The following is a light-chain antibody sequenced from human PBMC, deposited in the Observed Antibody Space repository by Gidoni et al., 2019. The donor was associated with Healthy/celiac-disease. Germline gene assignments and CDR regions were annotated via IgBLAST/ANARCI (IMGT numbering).Light chain of an antibody. CDR1: TGAVTSGHY. CDR2: DTS. V-gene: IGLV7-46*01. Sequence: QAVVTQEPSLTVSPGGTVPLTCGSSTGAVTSGHYPYWFQQKPGQAPRTLIYDTSNKPPWTPARFSGSLLGGKAALTLSGAQPEDEAEYYCLLSYSGAHVVFGGGTKLTVL. CDR3: LLSYSGAHVV. J-gene: IGLJ2*01.